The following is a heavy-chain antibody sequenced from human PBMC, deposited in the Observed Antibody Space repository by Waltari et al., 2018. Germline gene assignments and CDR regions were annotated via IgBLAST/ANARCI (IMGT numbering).Heavy chain of an antibody. V-gene: IGHV7-4-1*02. CDR1: GFPLSQYA. J-gene: IGHJ5*02. Sequence: QVQLVQSGSELKKPGASVPLACKTSGFPLSQYAMNWVRQAPGQGLEWMGWINTNTGHPTYAQDFTGRFVFSLDTSVSTAYLHINGLKADDTAVYYCARGSNFGDPWGQGTLVTVSS. CDR2: INTNTGHP. CDR3: ARGSNFGDP. D-gene: IGHD4-4*01.